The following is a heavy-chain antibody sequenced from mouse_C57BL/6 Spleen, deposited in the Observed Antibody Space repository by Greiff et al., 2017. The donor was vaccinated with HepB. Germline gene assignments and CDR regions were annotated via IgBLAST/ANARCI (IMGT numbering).Heavy chain of an antibody. CDR3: VSYGSSYRYFDV. J-gene: IGHJ1*03. Sequence: QVQLQQPGAGLVRPGSSVKLSCKASGYTFTSYWMHWVKQRPIQGLEWIGNIDPSDSETHYNQKFKDKATLTVDKSSSTAYMQLSSLTSEDSAVYYCVSYGSSYRYFDVWGTGTTVTVSS. CDR1: GYTFTSYW. V-gene: IGHV1-52*01. CDR2: IDPSDSET. D-gene: IGHD1-1*01.